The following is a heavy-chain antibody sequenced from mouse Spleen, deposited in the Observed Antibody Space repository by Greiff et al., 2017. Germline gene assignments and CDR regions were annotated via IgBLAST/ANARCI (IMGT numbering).Heavy chain of an antibody. V-gene: IGHV14-1*02. CDR3: APDDGYYGAWFAY. CDR1: GFNIKDYY. Sequence: EVQLQQSGAELVRPGALVKLSCKASGFNIKDYYMHWVKQRPEQGLEWIGWIDPENGNTIYDPKFQGKASITADTSSNTAYLQLSSLTSEDTAVYYCAPDDGYYGAWFAYWGQGTLVTVSA. CDR2: IDPENGNT. D-gene: IGHD2-3*01. J-gene: IGHJ3*01.